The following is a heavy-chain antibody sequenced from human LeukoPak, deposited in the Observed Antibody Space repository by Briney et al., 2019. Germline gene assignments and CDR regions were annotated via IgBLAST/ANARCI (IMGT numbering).Heavy chain of an antibody. V-gene: IGHV6-1*01. J-gene: IGHJ5*02. CDR1: GDSVSSNSAA. Sequence: SQTLSLTCAISGDSVSSNSAAWNWIRQSPSRGLEWLGRTYYRPKWYNDYAVSVKSRITINPDTSKNQFSLQLNSVTPEDTAVYYCARAGPTIAAAGLRYWFDPWGQGTLVTVSS. CDR3: ARAGPTIAAAGLRYWFDP. D-gene: IGHD6-13*01. CDR2: TYYRPKWYN.